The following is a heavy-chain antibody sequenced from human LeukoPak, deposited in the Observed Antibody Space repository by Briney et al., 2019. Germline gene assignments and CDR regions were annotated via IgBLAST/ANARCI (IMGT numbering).Heavy chain of an antibody. J-gene: IGHJ4*02. CDR1: GGTFSSHA. CDR2: IIPIFGTA. CDR3: ARGPSGGYCGGDCWPLFDY. Sequence: SVKVSCKASGGTFSSHAISWVRQAPGQGLEWMGRIIPIFGTANYAQKFQGRVTITTDESTSTAYMELSSLRSEDTAVYYCARGPSGGYCGGDCWPLFDYWGQGTLVTVSS. V-gene: IGHV1-69*05. D-gene: IGHD2-21*02.